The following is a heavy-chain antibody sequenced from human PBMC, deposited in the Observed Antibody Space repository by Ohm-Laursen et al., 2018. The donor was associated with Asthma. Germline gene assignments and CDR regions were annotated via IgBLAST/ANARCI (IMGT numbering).Heavy chain of an antibody. Sequence: PPGTLSLTCTVSGGSVSSGSYYWSWIRQPPGKGLEWTGYIYYSGSTNYNPSLKSRVTISVDTSKNQFSLKLSSVTAADTAVYYCAQTTVVTKDAFDIWGQGTMVTVSS. D-gene: IGHD4-23*01. CDR2: IYYSGST. CDR3: AQTTVVTKDAFDI. CDR1: GGSVSSGSYY. J-gene: IGHJ3*02. V-gene: IGHV4-61*01.